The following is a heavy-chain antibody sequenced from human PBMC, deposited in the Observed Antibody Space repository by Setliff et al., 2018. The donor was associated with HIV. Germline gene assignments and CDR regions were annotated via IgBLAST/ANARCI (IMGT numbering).Heavy chain of an antibody. J-gene: IGHJ3*02. V-gene: IGHV1-3*01. CDR2: INAGNGNT. CDR1: EYTFTSYA. D-gene: IGHD3-3*01. CDR3: ARERAFTIFGVVANDGFDI. Sequence: ASVKVSCKASEYTFTSYAMHWVRQAPGQRLEWMGWINAGNGNTKYSQKFQGRVIITRDTSASTAYMELSSLRSEDTAVYYCARERAFTIFGVVANDGFDIWGQGTMVTVS.